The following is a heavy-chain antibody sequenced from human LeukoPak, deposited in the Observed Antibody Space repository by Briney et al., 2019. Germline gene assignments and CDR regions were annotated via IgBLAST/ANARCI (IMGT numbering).Heavy chain of an antibody. CDR2: IYYSGST. CDR1: GGCISSYY. CDR3: ARTIVVVPAAILYFDY. V-gene: IGHV4-59*01. D-gene: IGHD2-2*01. J-gene: IGHJ4*02. Sequence: SETLSLTCTVSGGCISSYYWSWIRQPPGKGLEWIGYIYYSGSTNYNPSLKSRVTISVDTSKNQFSLKLSSVTAADTAVYYCARTIVVVPAAILYFDYWGQGTLVTVSS.